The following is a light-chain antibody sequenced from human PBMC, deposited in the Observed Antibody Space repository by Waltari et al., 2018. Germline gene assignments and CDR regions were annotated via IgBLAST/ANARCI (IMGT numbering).Light chain of an antibody. CDR3: KQRSNWRALT. CDR2: DAS. V-gene: IGKV3-11*01. CDR1: QSVSSY. J-gene: IGKJ4*01. Sequence: IVLTQSPSTLSLSPGERATLSCRASQSVSSYLAWYQQKPVQSPRLLIYDASNRATGSPARFSGSGSGTDFTFTISSLEPEDFAVYYCKQRSNWRALTFGGGTKVEIK.